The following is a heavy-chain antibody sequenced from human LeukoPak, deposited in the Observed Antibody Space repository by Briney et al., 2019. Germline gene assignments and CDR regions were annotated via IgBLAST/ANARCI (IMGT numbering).Heavy chain of an antibody. CDR3: ARPLGYSGYDQAFDY. V-gene: IGHV3-48*03. Sequence: PGGSLRLSCAASGFTFSSYEMNWVRQAPGKGLEWVSYISSSGSTIYYADSVKGRFTISRDNAKNSLYLQMNSLRAEDTAVYYCARPLGYSGYDQAFDYWGQGTLVTVSS. CDR1: GFTFSSYE. D-gene: IGHD5-12*01. CDR2: ISSSGSTI. J-gene: IGHJ4*02.